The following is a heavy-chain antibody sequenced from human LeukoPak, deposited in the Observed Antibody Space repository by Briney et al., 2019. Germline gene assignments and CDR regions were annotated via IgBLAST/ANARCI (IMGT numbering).Heavy chain of an antibody. CDR3: ARHDDSAIIAHYYY. CDR1: GYMFTNYW. V-gene: IGHV5-10-1*01. Sequence: GESLKISCKGSGYMFTNYWNSWVRQMPGKGLEWMGRIDPSDSYTNYSPSFQGHVTISADKSIITAYLQWSSLKASDTAMYYCARHDDSAIIAHYYYWGQGTLVTVSS. CDR2: IDPSDSYT. D-gene: IGHD5-18*01. J-gene: IGHJ4*02.